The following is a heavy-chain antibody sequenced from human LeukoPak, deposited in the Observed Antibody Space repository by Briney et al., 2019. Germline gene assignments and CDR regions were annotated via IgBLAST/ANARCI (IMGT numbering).Heavy chain of an antibody. CDR1: GFTFSNYW. V-gene: IGHV3-7*01. CDR3: ATYTQHFGAPGGTDY. CDR2: IDENGREK. Sequence: PGGSLRLSCTVSGFTFSNYWMRWVRQAPGKGLEWVASIDENGREKRYVDSVEGRFTISRDNAANSAYLQMTSLGAEDTAVYYCATYTQHFGAPGGTDYWGQGTLVTVSS. J-gene: IGHJ4*02. D-gene: IGHD2-15*01.